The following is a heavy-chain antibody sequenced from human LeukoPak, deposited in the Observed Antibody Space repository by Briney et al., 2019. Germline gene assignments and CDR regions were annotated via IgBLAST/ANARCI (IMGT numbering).Heavy chain of an antibody. V-gene: IGHV1-2*02. Sequence: ASVKVSCKASGYTFTGYYMHWVRQAPGQGLEWMGWINPNSGGTNYAQKFQGRVTMTRDTSISTAYMELSRLRSDDTAVYYCARVSIFGAIGFDYWGQGTLVTVSS. J-gene: IGHJ4*02. CDR1: GYTFTGYY. CDR2: INPNSGGT. CDR3: ARVSIFGAIGFDY. D-gene: IGHD3-3*01.